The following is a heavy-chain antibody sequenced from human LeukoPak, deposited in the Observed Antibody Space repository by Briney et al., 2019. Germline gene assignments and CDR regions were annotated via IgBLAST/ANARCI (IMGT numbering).Heavy chain of an antibody. J-gene: IGHJ4*02. CDR2: ISYDGTNK. CDR3: AKDHRDLVAVAGTYYDY. Sequence: GGSLRLSCAASGFTFSSYAMHWVRQAPGKGLEWVAIISYDGTNKYYADPVKGRFTISRDNTKNTVFLQMDSLRAEDTAVYYCAKDHRDLVAVAGTYYDYWGQGTLVTVSS. D-gene: IGHD6-19*01. V-gene: IGHV3-30-3*01. CDR1: GFTFSSYA.